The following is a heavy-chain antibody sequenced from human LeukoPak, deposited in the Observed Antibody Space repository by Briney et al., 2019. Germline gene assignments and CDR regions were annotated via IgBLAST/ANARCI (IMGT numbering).Heavy chain of an antibody. CDR3: AKTPTYSYGYLDY. V-gene: IGHV3-23*01. CDR1: GFTFSSYA. D-gene: IGHD5-18*01. CDR2: ISGSGGST. J-gene: IGHJ4*02. Sequence: GGSLRLSCAASGFTFSSYAMSWVRQAPGKGLEWVPAISGSGGSTYYADSVKGRFTISRDNSKNTLYLQMNSLRAEDTAVYYCAKTPTYSYGYLDYWGQGTLVTVSS.